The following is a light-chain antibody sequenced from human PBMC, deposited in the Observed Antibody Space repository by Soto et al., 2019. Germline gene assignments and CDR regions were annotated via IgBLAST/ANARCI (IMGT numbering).Light chain of an antibody. CDR3: MQALQTPWT. Sequence: DIVMTQSPLSLPVTPGEPASISCRSSQSLLHSNGYTSLDWYLQKPGQSPQLLIYLGSNRASGGPDRFSGSGSGTDFTLKISRVEAEDVGVYYCMQALQTPWTFGQGTKVEIK. V-gene: IGKV2-28*01. J-gene: IGKJ1*01. CDR2: LGS. CDR1: QSLLHSNGYTS.